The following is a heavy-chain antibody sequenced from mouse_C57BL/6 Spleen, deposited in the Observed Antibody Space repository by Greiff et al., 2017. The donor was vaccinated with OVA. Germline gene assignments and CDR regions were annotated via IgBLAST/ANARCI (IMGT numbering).Heavy chain of an antibody. CDR1: GYSITSGYY. Sequence: ESGPGLVKPSQSLSLTCSVTGYSITSGYYWNWIRQFPGNKLEWMGYISYDGSNNYNPSLKNRISITRDTSKNQFFLKLNSVTTEDTATYYCAREGDWFDYWGQGTTLTVSS. V-gene: IGHV3-6*01. D-gene: IGHD3-3*01. CDR2: ISYDGSN. J-gene: IGHJ2*01. CDR3: AREGDWFDY.